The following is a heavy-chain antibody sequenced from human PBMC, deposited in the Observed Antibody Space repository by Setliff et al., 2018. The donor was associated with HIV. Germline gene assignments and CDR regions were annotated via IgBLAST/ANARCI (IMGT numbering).Heavy chain of an antibody. CDR3: ASRVYYYDSNNFLREEGFDP. V-gene: IGHV4-39*01. D-gene: IGHD3-22*01. Sequence: PSEILSLTCNVSGFSFRNSFYNWGWIRQPPGKGLEWIGTIYYNERTYYNPSLKSRVAISIDTSKNQFSLNLTSVTAADTAVYYCASRVYYYDSNNFLREEGFDPWGQGTLVTVSS. J-gene: IGHJ5*02. CDR2: IYYNERT. CDR1: GFSFRNSFYN.